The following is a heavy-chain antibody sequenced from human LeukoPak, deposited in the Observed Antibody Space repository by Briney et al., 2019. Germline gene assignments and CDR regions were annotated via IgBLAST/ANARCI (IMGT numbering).Heavy chain of an antibody. D-gene: IGHD1-26*01. CDR3: ARDLLVGATQDAFDI. V-gene: IGHV3-30*03. CDR1: GFTFSSYG. CDR2: ISYDGSNK. Sequence: GGSLRLSCAASGFTFSSYGMHWVRQAPGKGLEWEAVISYDGSNKYYADSVKGRFTISRDNSKNTLYLQMNSLRAEDTAVYYCARDLLVGATQDAFDIWGQGTMVTVSS. J-gene: IGHJ3*02.